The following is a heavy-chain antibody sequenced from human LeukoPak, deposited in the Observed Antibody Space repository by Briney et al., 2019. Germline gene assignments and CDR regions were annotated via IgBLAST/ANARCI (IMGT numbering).Heavy chain of an antibody. CDR3: ARDGKISPYFGMDV. J-gene: IGHJ6*02. Sequence: NPSETLSLTCTVSGGSISSYYWSWIRQPPGKGLEWIGYIYYSGSANYNPSLKSRVTISVDTSKNQFFLKLNSVTAADTAVYYCARDGKISPYFGMDVWGQGTTVTVSS. CDR2: IYYSGSA. V-gene: IGHV4-59*01. CDR1: GGSISSYY. D-gene: IGHD1-26*01.